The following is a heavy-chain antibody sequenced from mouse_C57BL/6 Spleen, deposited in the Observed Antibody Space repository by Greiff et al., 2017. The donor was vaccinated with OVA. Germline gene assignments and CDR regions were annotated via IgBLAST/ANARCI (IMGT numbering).Heavy chain of an antibody. Sequence: QVQLQQPGAELVMPGASVKLSCKASGYTFTSYWMHWVKQRPGQGLEWIGEIDPSDSYTNYNQKFKGKSTLTVDKSSSTAYMQLSSLTSEDSAVYYCARKTYYGYGWYFDVWGTGTTVTVSS. V-gene: IGHV1-69*01. CDR2: IDPSDSYT. CDR1: GYTFTSYW. D-gene: IGHD2-9*01. J-gene: IGHJ1*03. CDR3: ARKTYYGYGWYFDV.